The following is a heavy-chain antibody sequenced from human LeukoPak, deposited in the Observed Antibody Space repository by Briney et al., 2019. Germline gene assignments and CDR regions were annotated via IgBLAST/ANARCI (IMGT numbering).Heavy chain of an antibody. CDR1: GFSVSDYW. Sequence: GGSLGLSCAASGFSVSDYWMTWVRQAPGKGLEWVANIKQDGSEKTYVDSVKGRYTISRDNAKNSLYLQMNSLRVEDTAMYYCVRDGGTDWYDPWGQGTLVTVFS. CDR3: VRDGGTDWYDP. V-gene: IGHV3-7*01. J-gene: IGHJ5*02. D-gene: IGHD3-16*01. CDR2: IKQDGSEK.